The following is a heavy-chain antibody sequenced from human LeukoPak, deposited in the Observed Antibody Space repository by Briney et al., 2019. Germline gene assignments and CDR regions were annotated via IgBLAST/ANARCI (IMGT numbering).Heavy chain of an antibody. D-gene: IGHD3-16*02. J-gene: IGHJ4*02. CDR2: INPNSGGT. V-gene: IGHV1-2*04. Sequence: ASVKVSCKASGYTFTGYYMHWVRQAPGQGLEWMGWINPNSGGTNYAQKFQGWVTMTRDTSISTAYMELSRLRSDNTAVYYCARVGHDYVWGSYRHTYFDYWGQGTLVTVSS. CDR1: GYTFTGYY. CDR3: ARVGHDYVWGSYRHTYFDY.